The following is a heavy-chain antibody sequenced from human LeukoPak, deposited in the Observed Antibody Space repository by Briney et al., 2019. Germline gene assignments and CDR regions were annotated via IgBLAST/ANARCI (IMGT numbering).Heavy chain of an antibody. CDR1: GITLSNYG. CDR3: AKRGVVIRVILVGFHKEAYYFDS. Sequence: GGSLRLSCAVSGITLSNYGMSWVRQAPGKGLEWVAGLSGSGAGTNYADSVKGRFTISRDTAKNTLYLQMNSLRAEDTAVYFCAKRGVVIRVILVGFHKEAYYFDSWGQGALVTVSS. V-gene: IGHV3-23*01. CDR2: LSGSGAGT. D-gene: IGHD3-10*01. J-gene: IGHJ4*02.